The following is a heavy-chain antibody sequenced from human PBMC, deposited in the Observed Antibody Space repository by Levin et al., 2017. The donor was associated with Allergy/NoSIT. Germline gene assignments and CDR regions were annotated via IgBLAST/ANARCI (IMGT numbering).Heavy chain of an antibody. J-gene: IGHJ5*02. D-gene: IGHD5-18*01. CDR1: GFILNGYS. CDR2: ISGSSNYV. V-gene: IGHV3-21*01. Sequence: RASVKVSCAASGFILNGYSMNWVRLAPGKGLEWVSSISGSSNYVYYADSVKGRFTISRDNAENSLFLQMNSLRAEDTALYFCARSGTAMSDTYNWFDPWGQGTLVTVSS. CDR3: ARSGTAMSDTYNWFDP.